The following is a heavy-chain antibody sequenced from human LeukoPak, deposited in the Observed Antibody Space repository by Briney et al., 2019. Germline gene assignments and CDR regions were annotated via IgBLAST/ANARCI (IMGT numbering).Heavy chain of an antibody. Sequence: SETLSLTCTVSGAFISSGDYYWSWIRQPPGKGLEWIGYMYSSGTTYYNPSLKSRLTISVDTSKNQFSLKLTSVTAADTAVFYCARVTLVSGSDYIRDYWGQGTLVTVSS. CDR1: GAFISSGDYY. D-gene: IGHD4-11*01. CDR2: MYSSGTT. V-gene: IGHV4-30-4*08. CDR3: ARVTLVSGSDYIRDY. J-gene: IGHJ4*02.